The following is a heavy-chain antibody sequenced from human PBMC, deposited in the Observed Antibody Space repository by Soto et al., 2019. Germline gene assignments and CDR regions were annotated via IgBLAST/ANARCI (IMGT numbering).Heavy chain of an antibody. D-gene: IGHD3-10*01. CDR1: DFAFSLHG. V-gene: IGHV3-33*01. J-gene: IGHJ6*02. CDR3: ARDRSSSYSYAMDL. Sequence: QVHLVESGGGIVQPGGSLTLSCSVSDFAFSLHGIHWVRQTPGKGLEWVAMVWHDGTRKYFRDSVRGRFTISRDSAKNKVYLQMNNLRGDDSALYFCARDRSSSYSYAMDLWGQGTTVTVSS. CDR2: VWHDGTRK.